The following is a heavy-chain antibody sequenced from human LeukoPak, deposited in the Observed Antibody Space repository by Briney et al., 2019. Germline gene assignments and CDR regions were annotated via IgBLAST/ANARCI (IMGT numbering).Heavy chain of an antibody. V-gene: IGHV4-39*01. CDR2: IYYSGST. Sequence: SETLSLTCTVSGGSISSSSYYWGWIRQPPGKGLEWIGSIYYSGSTYYNPSLKSRVTISVDTSKNQFSLKLSSVTAADTAVYYCASDSSGYMYYYYGMDVWGQGATVTVSS. CDR1: GGSISSSSYY. D-gene: IGHD3-22*01. CDR3: ASDSSGYMYYYYGMDV. J-gene: IGHJ6*02.